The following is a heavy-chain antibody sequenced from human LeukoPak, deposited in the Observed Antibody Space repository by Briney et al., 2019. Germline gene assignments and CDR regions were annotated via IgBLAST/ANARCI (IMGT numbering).Heavy chain of an antibody. CDR2: INHSGST. V-gene: IGHV4-34*01. CDR3: ARNDEARVDCSGGSCHTTPFDY. CDR1: GGSFSGYY. J-gene: IGHJ4*02. Sequence: SETLSLTCAVYGGSFSGYYWSWIRQPPGKGLGWIGEINHSGSTNYNPSLKSRVTISVDTSKNQFSLKLSSVTAADTAVYYCARNDEARVDCSGGSCHTTPFDYWGQGTLVTVSS. D-gene: IGHD2-15*01.